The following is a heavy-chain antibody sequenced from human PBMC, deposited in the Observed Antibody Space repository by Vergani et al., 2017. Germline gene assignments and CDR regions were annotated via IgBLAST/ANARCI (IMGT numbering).Heavy chain of an antibody. CDR1: GFTFSSYG. CDR2: IWYDGSNK. V-gene: IGHV3-33*08. D-gene: IGHD2-2*01. CDR3: AREGIVVVPAAYYYYYYYMDV. Sequence: QVQLVESGGGVVQPGRSLRLSCAASGFTFSSYGMHWVRQAPGKGLEWVAVIWYDGSNKYYADSVKGRFTISRDNSKNTLYLQMNSLRAEDTAAYYCAREGIVVVPAAYYYYYYYMDVWGKGTTVTVSS. J-gene: IGHJ6*03.